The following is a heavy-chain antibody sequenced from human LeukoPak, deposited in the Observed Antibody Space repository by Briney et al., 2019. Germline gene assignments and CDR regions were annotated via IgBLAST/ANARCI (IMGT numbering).Heavy chain of an antibody. J-gene: IGHJ4*02. V-gene: IGHV3-30*02. D-gene: IGHD5-12*01. CDR1: GFTFSSYG. CDR2: IRYDGSNK. CDR3: AKDLDTISSLDY. Sequence: SGGSLRLSCAASGFTFSSYGMHWVRQAPGKGLEWVAFIRYDGSNKYYADSVKGRFTISRDNSKNTLYLQMNSLRAEDTAVYYCAKDLDTISSLDYWDQGTLVTVSS.